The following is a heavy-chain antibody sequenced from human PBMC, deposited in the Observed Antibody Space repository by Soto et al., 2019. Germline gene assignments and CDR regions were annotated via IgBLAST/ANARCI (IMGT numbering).Heavy chain of an antibody. J-gene: IGHJ4*02. CDR1: GFTFSSYG. CDR2: ISYDGSNK. Sequence: QVQLVESGGGVVQPGRSLRLSCAASGFTFSSYGMHWVRQAPGKGLEWVAVISYDGSNKYYADSVKGRFTISRDNSKNTLYRQMTSLRAKDMAVYYCAKANWDPAVNYFDYWGQGTPVTVSS. V-gene: IGHV3-30*18. D-gene: IGHD1-1*01. CDR3: AKANWDPAVNYFDY.